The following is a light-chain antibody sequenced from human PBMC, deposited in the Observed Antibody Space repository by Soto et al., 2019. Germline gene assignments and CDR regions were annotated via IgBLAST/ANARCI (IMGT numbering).Light chain of an antibody. CDR3: CSYTNGNTVV. CDR2: NVN. CDR1: SSDVGGYDH. V-gene: IGLV2-14*03. Sequence: QSALTQVASVSGAPGQSITISCTGTSSDVGGYDHVSWYQEHPGKAPKLMIYNVNYRPSGVSNRFSSPKSGNTAALTISGLQAEDEGNYDCCSYTNGNTVVFGGGTKLTVL. J-gene: IGLJ2*01.